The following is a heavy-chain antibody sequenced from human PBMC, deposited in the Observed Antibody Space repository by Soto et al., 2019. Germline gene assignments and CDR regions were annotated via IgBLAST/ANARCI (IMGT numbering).Heavy chain of an antibody. Sequence: QVQLVQSGAEVKKPGASVKGSCKTSGYTFTSYSLTWVRQAPGQGLEWMGWFTSYNGETNSAQKFRDRVTMTRHNSTSTGYLEVTSLKPDDTAVYYWARMMYCTTTNGRIGSFDPWGQGTLITVSS. V-gene: IGHV1-18*01. D-gene: IGHD2-8*01. CDR2: FTSYNGET. CDR3: ARMMYCTTTNGRIGSFDP. CDR1: GYTFTSYS. J-gene: IGHJ5*02.